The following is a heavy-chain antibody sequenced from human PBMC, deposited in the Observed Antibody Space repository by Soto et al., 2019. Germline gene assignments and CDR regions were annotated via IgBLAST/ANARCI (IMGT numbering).Heavy chain of an antibody. D-gene: IGHD6-19*01. J-gene: IGHJ6*02. CDR2: IYYSGST. Sequence: QVQLQESGPGLVKPSETLSLTCNVSGGSISSYYWSWIRQPPGKGLEWIGYIYYSGSTNYNPSLKSRLTISVDTSKNQFSLRLTSVTAADTAVYYCARLLRGSSAWYIDYYYYAMDVWGQGTTVTVSS. CDR3: ARLLRGSSAWYIDYYYYAMDV. CDR1: GGSISSYY. V-gene: IGHV4-59*08.